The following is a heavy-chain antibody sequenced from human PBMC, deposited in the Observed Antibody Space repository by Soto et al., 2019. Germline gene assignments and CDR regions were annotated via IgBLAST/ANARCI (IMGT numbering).Heavy chain of an antibody. D-gene: IGHD3-10*01. V-gene: IGHV3-48*01. CDR1: GFTFSSYS. J-gene: IGHJ6*03. CDR2: ISSSSSTI. Sequence: GGSLRLSCAASGFTFSSYSMNWVRQAPGKGLEWVSYISSSSSTIYYADSVKGRFTISRDNAKNSLYLQMNSLRAEDTAVYYCASWSGELFDYYYYMDVWGNGTTVTSP. CDR3: ASWSGELFDYYYYMDV.